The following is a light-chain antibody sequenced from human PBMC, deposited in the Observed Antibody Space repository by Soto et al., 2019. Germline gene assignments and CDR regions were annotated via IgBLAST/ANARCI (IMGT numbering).Light chain of an antibody. CDR2: DAS. CDR1: QSIRTS. Sequence: EVLLTQSPATLSWSPGERATLSCGASQSIRTSLAWYQQKPGQAPRLVIFDASNRANGVPARFGGSGSGTDFTLTINSLEPEDFAVYYCQQRNVWHPITFGQGTRLEIK. CDR3: QQRNVWHPIT. J-gene: IGKJ5*01. V-gene: IGKV3-11*01.